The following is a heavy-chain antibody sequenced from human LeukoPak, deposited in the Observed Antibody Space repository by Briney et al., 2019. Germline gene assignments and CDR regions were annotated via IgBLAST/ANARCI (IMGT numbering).Heavy chain of an antibody. CDR1: GGSISSYY. CDR3: ARHWVPSNCGGDCYPFDY. D-gene: IGHD2-21*02. J-gene: IGHJ4*02. CDR2: IYYSGRT. Sequence: PSETLSLTCTVSGGSISSYYWSWIRQSPGKGLEWIGYIYYSGRTNYNPSLKSRVTISVDTSKNQFSLKLSSVTAADTAMYYCARHWVPSNCGGDCYPFDYWGQGTLVTVSS. V-gene: IGHV4-59*08.